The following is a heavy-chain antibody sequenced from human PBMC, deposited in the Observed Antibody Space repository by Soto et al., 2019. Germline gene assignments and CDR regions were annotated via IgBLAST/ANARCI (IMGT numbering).Heavy chain of an antibody. CDR2: SNSDGSST. V-gene: IGHV3-74*01. Sequence: EVQLVESGGGLVQPGGSLRLSCAASGFTFTTYWMHWVRQAPGKGLVWVSRSNSDGSSTSYADSVKGRFTISRDNAKNTLYLQMNSLRVEDTAVYYCARAQAVAGTGGYYWGQGTLVTVSS. CDR1: GFTFTTYW. J-gene: IGHJ4*02. CDR3: ARAQAVAGTGGYY. D-gene: IGHD6-19*01.